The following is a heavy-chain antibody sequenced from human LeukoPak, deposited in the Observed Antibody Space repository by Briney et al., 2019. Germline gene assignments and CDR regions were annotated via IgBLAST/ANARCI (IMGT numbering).Heavy chain of an antibody. CDR1: GFTFSIYG. V-gene: IGHV3-30*02. CDR2: IRYDGSNK. Sequence: RGSLRLSRAAPGFTFSIYGTHRVRQAPRKGLEWVAFIRYDGSNKYYADSVKGRFTISRDNSKNTLYLQMNSLRAEDTAVYYCARERSGYCSGGSCYSYWGQGTLVTVSS. J-gene: IGHJ4*02. D-gene: IGHD2-15*01. CDR3: ARERSGYCSGGSCYSY.